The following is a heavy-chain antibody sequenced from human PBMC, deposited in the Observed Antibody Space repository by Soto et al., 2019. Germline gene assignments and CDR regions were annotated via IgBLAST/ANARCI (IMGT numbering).Heavy chain of an antibody. CDR2: ISSSSSTI. Sequence: GGSLRLSCAASGFTFSSYSMNWVRQAPGKGLEWVSYISSSSSTIYYADSVKGRFTISRDNAKNSLYLQMNSLRAEDTAVYYCARLRPVGFPDAFDIWGQGTMVTVSS. V-gene: IGHV3-48*01. CDR3: ARLRPVGFPDAFDI. CDR1: GFTFSSYS. D-gene: IGHD3-10*01. J-gene: IGHJ3*02.